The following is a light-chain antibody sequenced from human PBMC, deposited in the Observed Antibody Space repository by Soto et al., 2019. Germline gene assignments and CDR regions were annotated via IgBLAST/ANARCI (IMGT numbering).Light chain of an antibody. V-gene: IGKV3-20*01. J-gene: IGKJ1*01. Sequence: GTLSLSPGDRATLSCKASHSVAENYLAWYQQKPGQAPRLVIFAAPRRANGIPDTFGGSGFGTDFTLTIPRLEPEDFALYYCQQYGHSPRTFGQGTKVDIK. CDR1: HSVAENY. CDR3: QQYGHSPRT. CDR2: AAP.